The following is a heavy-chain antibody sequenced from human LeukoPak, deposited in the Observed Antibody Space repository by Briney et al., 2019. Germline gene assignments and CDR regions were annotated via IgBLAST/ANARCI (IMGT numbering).Heavy chain of an antibody. CDR3: ARLERYCSSTSCYQSGDY. D-gene: IGHD2-2*01. J-gene: IGHJ4*02. CDR1: GYTFTGYY. Sequence: APVKVSCKASGYTFTGYYMHWVRQAPGQGLEWMGWINPNSGGTNYAQKFQGRVTMTRDTSISTAYMELSRLRSDDTAVYYCARLERYCSSTSCYQSGDYWGQGTLVTVSS. CDR2: INPNSGGT. V-gene: IGHV1-2*02.